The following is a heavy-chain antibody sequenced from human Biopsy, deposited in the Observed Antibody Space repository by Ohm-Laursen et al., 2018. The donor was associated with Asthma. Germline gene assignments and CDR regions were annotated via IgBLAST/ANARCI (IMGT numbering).Heavy chain of an antibody. CDR3: ARGLGYSGRSGFDY. D-gene: IGHD3-16*01. J-gene: IGHJ4*02. Sequence: SLRLSCTASGFTFSSYGMDWVRQAPGKGLEWVALMSYDGSIKDYADSVKGRFTISRDNSMNTLYLHMNSLRVEDTAVYYCARGLGYSGRSGFDYWGQGTLVTVSS. V-gene: IGHV3-33*05. CDR1: GFTFSSYG. CDR2: MSYDGSIK.